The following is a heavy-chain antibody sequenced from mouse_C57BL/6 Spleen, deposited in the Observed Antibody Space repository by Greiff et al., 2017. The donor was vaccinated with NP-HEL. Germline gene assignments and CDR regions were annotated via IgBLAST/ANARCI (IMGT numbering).Heavy chain of an antibody. CDR3: ARGEATAY. CDR1: GYSFTGYY. D-gene: IGHD3-2*02. V-gene: IGHV1-42*01. J-gene: IGHJ3*01. CDR2: INPSTGGT. Sequence: EVKLMESGPELVKPGASVKISCTASGYSFTGYYMNWVKQSPEKSLEWIGEINPSTGGTTYNQKFKAKATLTVDKSSITAYMQLKSMTSEDSAVYYCARGEATAYWGQGTLVTVSA.